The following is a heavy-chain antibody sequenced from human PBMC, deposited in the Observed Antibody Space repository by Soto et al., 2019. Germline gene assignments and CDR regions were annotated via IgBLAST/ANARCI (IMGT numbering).Heavy chain of an antibody. CDR1: GGSFSDYY. V-gene: IGHV4-34*02. CDR2: INHSGNA. Sequence: QVQLQQWGAGLLKPSESLSLSCAVYGGSFSDYYWSWIRQPPGKGLEWIGEINHSGNANYNPSLKSRVTVSEDTSKNQFSLNLTSVTAADTAVYYCARGEGYCTNGVCRTFDYWGQGTRVTLSS. J-gene: IGHJ4*02. CDR3: ARGEGYCTNGVCRTFDY. D-gene: IGHD2-8*01.